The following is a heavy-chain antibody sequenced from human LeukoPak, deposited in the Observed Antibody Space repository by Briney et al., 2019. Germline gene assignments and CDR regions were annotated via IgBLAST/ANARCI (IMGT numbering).Heavy chain of an antibody. J-gene: IGHJ4*02. CDR3: ARDLDYCGSGSFDY. V-gene: IGHV3-21*01. Sequence: GGSLRLSCAASGFTFSSYSMNWVRQAPGKGLEWVSSISSSSSYIYYADSVKGRLTISRDNAKNSLYLQMNSLRAEDTAVYYCARDLDYCGSGSFDYWGQGTLVTVSS. CDR2: ISSSSSYI. CDR1: GFTFSSYS. D-gene: IGHD3-10*01.